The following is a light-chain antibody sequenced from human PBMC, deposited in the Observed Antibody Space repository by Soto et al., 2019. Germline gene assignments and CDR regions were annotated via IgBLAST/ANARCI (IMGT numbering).Light chain of an antibody. Sequence: QSVLTQPPSASGSPGQSVTISCIGTSSDVGGYDYVSWYQHHPGKAPKLIISEVSKRPSGVPDRFSGSKSGNTASLTVSGLQAEDEADYYCTSYAGNNNFCVFGTGTKVTVL. V-gene: IGLV2-8*01. CDR1: SSDVGGYDY. CDR2: EVS. J-gene: IGLJ1*01. CDR3: TSYAGNNNFCV.